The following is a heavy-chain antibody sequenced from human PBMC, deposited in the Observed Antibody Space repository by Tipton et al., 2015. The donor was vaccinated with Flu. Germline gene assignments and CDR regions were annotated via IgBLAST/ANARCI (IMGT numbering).Heavy chain of an antibody. D-gene: IGHD4-17*01. CDR1: GGSISSGSYY. Sequence: GLVKPSQTLSLTCTVPGGSISSGSYYWSWIRQPAGKGLEWIGRIYTSGSTNYNPSLKSRVTISVDTSKNQFSLKLSSVTAADTAVYYCARDRVGDYSGFDPWGQGTLVTVSS. CDR2: IYTSGST. J-gene: IGHJ5*02. CDR3: ARDRVGDYSGFDP. V-gene: IGHV4-61*02.